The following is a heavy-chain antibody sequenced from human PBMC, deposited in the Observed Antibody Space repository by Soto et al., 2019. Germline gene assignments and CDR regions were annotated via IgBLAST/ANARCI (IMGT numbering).Heavy chain of an antibody. CDR3: AREVAAPSDYYYGLDV. Sequence: QVQLVESGGGVVQPGRSLRLSCAASGFTFSSYAMHWVRQAPGKGLEWVGVISYDGSNKYYADSVEGRLTISRDNSKNXLYLQMNSLRAEDTAVYYCAREVAAPSDYYYGLDVWGQGTTVTVSS. CDR2: ISYDGSNK. V-gene: IGHV3-30-3*01. J-gene: IGHJ6*02. D-gene: IGHD2-15*01. CDR1: GFTFSSYA.